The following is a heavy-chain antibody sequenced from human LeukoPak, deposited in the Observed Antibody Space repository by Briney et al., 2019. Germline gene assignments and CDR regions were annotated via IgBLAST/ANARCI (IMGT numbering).Heavy chain of an antibody. CDR1: RYTFTGYY. V-gene: IGHV1-2*02. Sequence: GSVKVSCKASRYTFTGYYMHWVGQPPGQEGEGMGGINHNSDCTNNAHKFQDGVTITRDTSISTAYMETSRLRSDDTAVYYCARGVTNYDFWSGLKIDFDFWGQGTLVTVSS. CDR3: ARGVTNYDFWSGLKIDFDF. J-gene: IGHJ4*02. D-gene: IGHD3-3*01. CDR2: INHNSDCT.